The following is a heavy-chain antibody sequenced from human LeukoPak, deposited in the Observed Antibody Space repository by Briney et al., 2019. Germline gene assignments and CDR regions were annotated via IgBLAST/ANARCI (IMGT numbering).Heavy chain of an antibody. Sequence: SETLSLTCTVSGGSISSSSAYWGWIRQPPGKGLEWIGSIYHSKNTYYNPSLKSRVTISADTSKNQFSLTLGSVSATDTAVYYCVSPRGFSYGYFDYWGQGTLVTVSS. CDR1: GGSISSSSAY. CDR3: VSPRGFSYGYFDY. V-gene: IGHV4-39*01. D-gene: IGHD5-18*01. J-gene: IGHJ4*02. CDR2: IYHSKNT.